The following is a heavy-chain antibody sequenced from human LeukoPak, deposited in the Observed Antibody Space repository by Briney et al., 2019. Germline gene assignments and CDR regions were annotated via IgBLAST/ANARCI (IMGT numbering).Heavy chain of an antibody. V-gene: IGHV3-30-3*01. CDR2: ISYDGSNK. CDR3: ARDSGSYRGYFDY. Sequence: GGSLRLSCSASGFIFTTYWMSWVRQAPGKGLEWVAVISYDGSNKYYADSVKGRFTISRDNSKNTLYLQMNSLRAEDTAVYYCARDSGSYRGYFDYWGQGTLVTVSS. J-gene: IGHJ4*02. D-gene: IGHD1-26*01. CDR1: GFIFTTYW.